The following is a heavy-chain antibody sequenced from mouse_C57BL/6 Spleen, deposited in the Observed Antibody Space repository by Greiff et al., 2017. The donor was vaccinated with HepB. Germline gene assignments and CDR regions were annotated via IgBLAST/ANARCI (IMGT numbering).Heavy chain of an antibody. V-gene: IGHV1-55*01. D-gene: IGHD2-3*01. J-gene: IGHJ3*01. Sequence: QVQLQQPGAELVKPGASVKMSCKASGYTFTSYWITWVKQRPGQGLEWIGDIYPGSGSTNYNEKFKSKATLTVDTSSSTAYMQLSSLTSEDSAVYYWARGGDGYYEAWFAYWGQGTLVTVSA. CDR3: ARGGDGYYEAWFAY. CDR1: GYTFTSYW. CDR2: IYPGSGST.